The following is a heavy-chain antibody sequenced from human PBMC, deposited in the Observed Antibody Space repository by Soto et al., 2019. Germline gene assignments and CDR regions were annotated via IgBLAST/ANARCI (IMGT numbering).Heavy chain of an antibody. V-gene: IGHV4-39*01. J-gene: IGHJ6*03. CDR2: IHSGGSS. Sequence: QLRLQESGPGLLRPSETLSLTCTVSGGSIRSSNYYWGWVRQPPGGGLEWIGTIHSGGSSYYNPSLKSRVPMSADTSTNKFSLKSTSVTAADTAVYYYVGIYRNDYYYTDVWGKGTTVTVSS. CDR3: VGIYRNDYYYTDV. CDR1: GGSIRSSNYY. D-gene: IGHD5-12*01.